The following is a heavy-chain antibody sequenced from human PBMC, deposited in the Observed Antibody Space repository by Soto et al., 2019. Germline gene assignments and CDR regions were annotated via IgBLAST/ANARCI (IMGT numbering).Heavy chain of an antibody. V-gene: IGHV4-39*01. CDR2: IYYSGST. D-gene: IGHD3-22*01. J-gene: IGHJ5*02. CDR3: ARHYDSSGYYWGWFDP. CDR1: GGSISSSSYY. Sequence: LSLTCTVSGGSISSSSYYWGWIRQPPGKGLEWIGSIYYSGSTYYNPSLKSRVTISVDTSKNQFSLKLSSVTAADTAVYYCARHYDSSGYYWGWFDPWGQGTLVTVSS.